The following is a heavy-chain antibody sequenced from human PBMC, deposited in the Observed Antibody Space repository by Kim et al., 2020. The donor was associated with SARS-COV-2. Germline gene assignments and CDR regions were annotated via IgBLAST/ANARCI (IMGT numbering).Heavy chain of an antibody. V-gene: IGHV1-3*01. CDR3: ARDPTYYYGSGVFDP. D-gene: IGHD3-10*01. J-gene: IGHJ5*02. Sequence: KFQGRVTMTRDTSASTAYMELSSLRSEDTAVYYCARDPTYYYGSGVFDPWGQGTLFTVSS.